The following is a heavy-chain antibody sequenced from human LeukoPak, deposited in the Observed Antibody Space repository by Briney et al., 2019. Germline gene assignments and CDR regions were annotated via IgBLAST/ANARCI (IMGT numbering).Heavy chain of an antibody. Sequence: SETQSLTCSVSGDSISTYHWNWIRKPPGKGLEWIAYMQSTGNSKYNPSLKSRATMSVDTSKNQVVLNLSSVTAADTAVYYCARDKRHSYGRYFAHWGQGMLVTVSS. CDR2: MQSTGNS. CDR1: GDSISTYH. J-gene: IGHJ4*02. CDR3: ARDKRHSYGRYFAH. V-gene: IGHV4-59*01. D-gene: IGHD5-18*01.